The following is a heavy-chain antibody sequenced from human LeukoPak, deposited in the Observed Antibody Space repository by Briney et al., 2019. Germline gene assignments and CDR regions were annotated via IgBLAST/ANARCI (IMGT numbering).Heavy chain of an antibody. J-gene: IGHJ3*02. D-gene: IGHD3-22*01. Sequence: PSQTLSLTCSVSGGSISSADYYWSRIRKPPGKGLEWYGYIYYSENICYNPSVQSRVTISVDRSKNQFSLKQSSVTAADTAVYYCARATITMAVGVPADAFDIWGQGTMVTVSS. CDR2: IYYSENI. CDR3: ARATITMAVGVPADAFDI. V-gene: IGHV4-30-4*08. CDR1: GGSISSADYY.